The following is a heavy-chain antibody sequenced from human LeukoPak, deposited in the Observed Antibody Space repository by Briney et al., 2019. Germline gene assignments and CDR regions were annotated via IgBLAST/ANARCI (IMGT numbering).Heavy chain of an antibody. CDR3: ARVTGYMIEDYFDY. D-gene: IGHD3-22*01. V-gene: IGHV4-59*01. CDR2: IYYSGST. CDR1: GGSFSSYY. J-gene: IGHJ4*02. Sequence: SETLSLTCAVYGGSFSSYYWTWIRQPPGKGLEWIGYIYYSGSTNYNPSLKSRVTISVDTSKNQFSLRLSSVTAADTAVYYCARVTGYMIEDYFDYWGQGTLVTVSS.